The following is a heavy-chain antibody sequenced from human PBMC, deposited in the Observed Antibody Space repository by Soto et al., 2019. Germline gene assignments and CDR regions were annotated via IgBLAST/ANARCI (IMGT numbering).Heavy chain of an antibody. CDR2: INSDGSST. CDR1: GFTFSTYW. CDR3: VRLRSTTLGGGDAFAI. V-gene: IGHV3-74*01. J-gene: IGHJ3*02. D-gene: IGHD3-10*01. Sequence: EVQLVESGGDLVQPGGSLSLSCAASGFTFSTYWMHWVRQVPGKGLVRVSRINSDGSSTRYPYSVNGRFTISRDNAKTMVYMQMNSLRAEDTAVYYWVRLRSTTLGGGDAFAIWGQGTMVTVSS.